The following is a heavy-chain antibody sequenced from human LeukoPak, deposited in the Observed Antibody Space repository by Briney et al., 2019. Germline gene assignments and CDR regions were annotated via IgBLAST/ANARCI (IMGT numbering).Heavy chain of an antibody. Sequence: ASVKVSCKASGGTFSSYAISWLRQAPGQGLEWTGMIDPSGGGTAYAQKFQDRVTMTSDTSTSTVYMELNSLRSEDTAVYYCARLIGDYYDNSRSSYWHGHLDYWGQGALVTVSS. V-gene: IGHV1-46*01. D-gene: IGHD3-22*01. CDR1: GGTFSSYA. CDR3: ARLIGDYYDNSRSSYWHGHLDY. J-gene: IGHJ4*02. CDR2: IDPSGGGT.